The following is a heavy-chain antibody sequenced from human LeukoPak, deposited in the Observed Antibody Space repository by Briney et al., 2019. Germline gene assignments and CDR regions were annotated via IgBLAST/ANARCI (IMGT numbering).Heavy chain of an antibody. D-gene: IGHD3-10*01. Sequence: GGSLRLSCAASGFTVNSNYMSWVRQARGKGPEWVSVIYSGGSTYYADSVKGRFTISRDNSKNTLYLQMNSLRAEDTAVYYCARAGGAIYDGPLKYWGQGTLVTVSS. V-gene: IGHV3-66*02. J-gene: IGHJ4*02. CDR2: IYSGGST. CDR1: GFTVNSNY. CDR3: ARAGGAIYDGPLKY.